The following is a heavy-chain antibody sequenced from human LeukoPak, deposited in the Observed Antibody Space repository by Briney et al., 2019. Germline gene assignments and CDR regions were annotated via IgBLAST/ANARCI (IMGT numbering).Heavy chain of an antibody. D-gene: IGHD5-18*01. J-gene: IGHJ5*02. CDR2: ISPKNGDT. V-gene: IGHV1-2*02. CDR1: GYTFTSYY. CDR3: ARVYRGYSYGQTNWFDP. Sequence: ASVKVSCKASGYTFTSYYMHWVRQAPGQGLEWMGWISPKNGDTYYAQKFHGRVTMTRDTSINTAYMEVSSLRSDDTAVYYCARVYRGYSYGQTNWFDPWGQGTLVTVSS.